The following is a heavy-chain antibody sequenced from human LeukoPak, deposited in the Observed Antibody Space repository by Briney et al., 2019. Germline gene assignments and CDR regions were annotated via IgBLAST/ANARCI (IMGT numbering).Heavy chain of an antibody. CDR1: GITITKYS. CDR3: ALGWYAIDY. V-gene: IGHV3-48*04. CDR2: NSSGSSTI. D-gene: IGHD6-19*01. Sequence: PGGSLRLSCAASGITITKYSMNWVRQAPGKGLELVSYNSSGSSTIYYADSVKGRFTISRDNARNSVSLQMNSLRAEDTALYYCALGWYAIDYWGQGTLVTVSS. J-gene: IGHJ4*02.